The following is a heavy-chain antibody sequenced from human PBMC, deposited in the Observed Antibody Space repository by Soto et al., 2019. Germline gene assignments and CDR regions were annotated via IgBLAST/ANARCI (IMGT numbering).Heavy chain of an antibody. J-gene: IGHJ2*01. Sequence: QVQLQESGPGLVKPSQTLSLTCTVSGGSISSGDYYWSWIRQPPGKGLEWIGYIYYSGSTYYNPSLKGRVTISVDTSKTQFSLKLSSVTAADTAVYYCARDPVYYDSSGYPNRYFDLWGRGTLVTVSS. CDR1: GGSISSGDYY. V-gene: IGHV4-30-4*01. CDR3: ARDPVYYDSSGYPNRYFDL. D-gene: IGHD3-22*01. CDR2: IYYSGST.